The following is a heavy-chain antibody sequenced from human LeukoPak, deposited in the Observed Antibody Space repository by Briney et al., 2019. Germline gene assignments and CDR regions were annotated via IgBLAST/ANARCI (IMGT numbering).Heavy chain of an antibody. Sequence: ASVKVSCKASGYTFTGYYMHWVRQAPGQGLEWMGWINPNSGGTNYAQKFQGRVTMTRDASISTAYMELSRLRSDDTAVYYCARDLSIAAAGIDYWGQGTLVTVSS. CDR3: ARDLSIAAAGIDY. CDR2: INPNSGGT. V-gene: IGHV1-2*02. CDR1: GYTFTGYY. J-gene: IGHJ4*02. D-gene: IGHD6-13*01.